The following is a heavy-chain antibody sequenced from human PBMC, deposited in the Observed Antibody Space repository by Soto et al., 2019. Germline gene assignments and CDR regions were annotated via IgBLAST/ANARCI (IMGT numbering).Heavy chain of an antibody. D-gene: IGHD3-10*01. CDR2: IFSNDEK. CDR1: GFSLSNARMG. CDR3: ARQQVRGVLGNWFDP. J-gene: IGHJ5*02. Sequence: QVTLKESGPVLVKPTETLTLTCTVSGFSLSNARMGVSWIRQPPGKALEWLAHIFSNDEKSYSTSLKSRLTISKDTSKSQVVLTMTNMDPVDTATYYCARQQVRGVLGNWFDPWGQGTLVTVSS. V-gene: IGHV2-26*01.